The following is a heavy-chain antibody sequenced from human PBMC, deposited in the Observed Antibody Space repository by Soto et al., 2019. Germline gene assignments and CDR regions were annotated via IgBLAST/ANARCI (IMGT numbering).Heavy chain of an antibody. CDR1: GGSISSYY. D-gene: IGHD6-19*01. CDR3: ARDPPSVGSGWADSRGYGMDV. Sequence: QVQLQESGPGLVKPSETLSLTCTVSGGSISSYYWSWIRQPPGKGLEWIGYIYYSGSTNYNPSLKSRVTISVDPSKNQFSLKLSSVTAADTAVYYCARDPPSVGSGWADSRGYGMDVWGQGTTVTVSS. V-gene: IGHV4-59*01. J-gene: IGHJ6*02. CDR2: IYYSGST.